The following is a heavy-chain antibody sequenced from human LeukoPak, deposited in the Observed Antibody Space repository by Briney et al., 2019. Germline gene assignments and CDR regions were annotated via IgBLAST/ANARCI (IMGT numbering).Heavy chain of an antibody. CDR1: GYTFTSYG. D-gene: IGHD1-1*01. CDR2: IIPIFGTA. CDR3: ATGTTGTALEA. V-gene: IGHV1-69*13. Sequence: GASVKVSCKASGYTFTSYGISWVRQAPGQGLEWMGGIIPIFGTANYAQKFQGRVTITADESTSTAYMELSSLRSEDTAVYYCATGTTGTALEAWGQGTLVTVSS. J-gene: IGHJ4*02.